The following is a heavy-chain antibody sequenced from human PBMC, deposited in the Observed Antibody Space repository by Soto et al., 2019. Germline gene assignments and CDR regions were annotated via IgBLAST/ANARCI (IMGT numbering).Heavy chain of an antibody. J-gene: IGHJ6*02. D-gene: IGHD6-19*01. CDR1: GYSFTSYW. CDR2: IYPGDSDT. Sequence: GESLKISCKGSGYSFTSYWIGWVLQIPWKGLEWMGIIYPGDSDTRYSPSFQGQVTISADKSISTAYLQWSSLKASDTAMYYCARPREAGKYYYGVDVWGQGTTVTVSS. V-gene: IGHV5-51*01. CDR3: ARPREAGKYYYGVDV.